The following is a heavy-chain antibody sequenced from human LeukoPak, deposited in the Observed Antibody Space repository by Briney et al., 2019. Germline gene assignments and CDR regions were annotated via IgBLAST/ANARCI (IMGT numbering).Heavy chain of an antibody. CDR1: GFTFSSYA. Sequence: HPGGSLRLSCAASGFTFSSYAIHWVRQAPGKGLEWVAVISFDGTDAFYADSVKGRFTISRDNSKNTLYLQMNSLRAEDTAVYYCARVRRDGSYNNGLDYWGQGTLVTVSS. CDR2: ISFDGTDA. D-gene: IGHD5-24*01. CDR3: ARVRRDGSYNNGLDY. V-gene: IGHV3-30*14. J-gene: IGHJ4*02.